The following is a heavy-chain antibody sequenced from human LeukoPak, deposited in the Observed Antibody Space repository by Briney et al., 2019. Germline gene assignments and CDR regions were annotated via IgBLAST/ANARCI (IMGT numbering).Heavy chain of an antibody. CDR1: GFTVSSNY. D-gene: IGHD1-7*01. CDR2: IYSGGST. Sequence: PGGSLRLSCAASGFTVSSNYMSWVRQAPGKGLEWVSVIYSGGSTYYADSVKGRFTISRDNSKNTLYLQMNSLRAEDTAVYYCAKDLGAGTTYYYGMGVWGQGTTVTVSS. CDR3: AKDLGAGTTYYYGMGV. J-gene: IGHJ6*02. V-gene: IGHV3-66*01.